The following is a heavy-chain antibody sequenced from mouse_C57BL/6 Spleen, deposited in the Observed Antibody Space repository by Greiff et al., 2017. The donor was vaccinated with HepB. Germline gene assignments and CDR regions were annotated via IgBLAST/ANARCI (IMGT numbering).Heavy chain of an antibody. CDR1: GYAFSSYW. J-gene: IGHJ4*01. D-gene: IGHD2-3*01. V-gene: IGHV1-80*01. CDR3: ARGYDGYYAMDY. CDR2: IYPGDGDT. Sequence: QVQLKESGAELVKPGASVKISCKASGYAFSSYWMNWVKQRPGKGLEWIGQIYPGDGDTNYNGKFKVKATLTADKSSSTAYMQLSRLTAEDSAVYCCARGYDGYYAMDYWGQGTSVTVAS.